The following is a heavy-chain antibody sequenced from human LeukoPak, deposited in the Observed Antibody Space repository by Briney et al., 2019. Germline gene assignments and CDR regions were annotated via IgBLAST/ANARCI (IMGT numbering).Heavy chain of an antibody. CDR1: GGSFSGYY. D-gene: IGHD5-18*01. V-gene: IGHV4-34*09. CDR3: ARDIGFRGYSLSGGFDP. J-gene: IGHJ5*02. Sequence: PSETLSLTCAVYGGSFSGYYWSWIRQPPGKGLEWIGEINHSGSTYYNPSLKSRVTISVDTSKNQFSLKLSSVTAADTAVYYCARDIGFRGYSLSGGFDPWGQGTLVTVSS. CDR2: INHSGST.